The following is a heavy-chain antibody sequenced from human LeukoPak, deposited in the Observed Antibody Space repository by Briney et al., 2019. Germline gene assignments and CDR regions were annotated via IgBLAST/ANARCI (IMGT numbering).Heavy chain of an antibody. V-gene: IGHV4-34*04. J-gene: IGHJ6*02. CDR3: SREYCSSTSCYGVRWQPPLTHYGMDV. CDR2: INHMGNT. CDR1: GGSFSGYS. D-gene: IGHD2-2*01. Sequence: SETLSLTCVVYGGSFSGYSWSWVRPPPGNGREWVGEINHMGNTNHNPSLKRRATIPLDKSKNQSSLKWSSVTRADRAGYCCSREYCSSTSCYGVRWQPPLTHYGMDVWGQGTTVTVSS.